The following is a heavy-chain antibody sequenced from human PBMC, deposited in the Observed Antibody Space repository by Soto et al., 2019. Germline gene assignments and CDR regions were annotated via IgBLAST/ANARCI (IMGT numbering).Heavy chain of an antibody. CDR3: ARERGSDPFFPYYGMDV. J-gene: IGHJ6*02. CDR2: IWYDGSNK. Sequence: GGSLRLSCAASGFTFSSYGMHWVRQAPGKGLEWVAVIWYDGSNKYYADSVKGRFTISRDNSKNTLYLQMNSLRAEDTAVYYCARERGSDPFFPYYGMDVWGQGTTVTVSS. CDR1: GFTFSSYG. D-gene: IGHD3-10*01. V-gene: IGHV3-33*01.